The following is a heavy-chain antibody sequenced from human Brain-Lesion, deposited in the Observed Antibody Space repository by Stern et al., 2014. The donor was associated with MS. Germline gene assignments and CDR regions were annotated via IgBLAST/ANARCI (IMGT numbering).Heavy chain of an antibody. CDR1: GYTLTALS. D-gene: IGHD1-26*01. Sequence: VQLVESGAEVKKPGASVKVSCKVSGYTLTALSMHWARQAPRKGLEWMGGFDPEDGETIYAQKFQGRVTMTEDTSTDAAYMELSSLRSEDTAVYYCATLSPGAGGNYYRHFDYWGQGTLVTVSS. V-gene: IGHV1-24*01. CDR3: ATLSPGAGGNYYRHFDY. J-gene: IGHJ4*02. CDR2: FDPEDGET.